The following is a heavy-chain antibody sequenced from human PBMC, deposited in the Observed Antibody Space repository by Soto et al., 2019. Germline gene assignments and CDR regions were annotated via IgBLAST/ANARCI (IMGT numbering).Heavy chain of an antibody. Sequence: ASVKVSCKASGYTFTGYYMHWVRQAPGQGLEWMGWINPNSGGTNYAQKFQGWVTMTRDTSISTAYMELSRLRSDDTAVYYCAREVSSSWRTLIGYYYYGMDVWGQGTKVTVSS. V-gene: IGHV1-2*04. CDR2: INPNSGGT. J-gene: IGHJ6*02. CDR3: AREVSSSWRTLIGYYYYGMDV. CDR1: GYTFTGYY. D-gene: IGHD6-13*01.